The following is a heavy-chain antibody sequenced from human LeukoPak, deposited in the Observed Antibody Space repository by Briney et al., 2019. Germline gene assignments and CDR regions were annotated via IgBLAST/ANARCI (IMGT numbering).Heavy chain of an antibody. CDR3: ARVRTYCGGDCLTDAFDI. D-gene: IGHD2-21*02. V-gene: IGHV4-4*07. CDR1: GGSISSYY. CDR2: IYTSGST. Sequence: SETLSLTCTVSGGSISSYYWSWIRQPAGKGLEWIGRIYTSGSTNYNPSLKSRVTMSVDTSKNQSSLKLSSVTAADTAVYYCARVRTYCGGDCLTDAFDIWGQGTMVTVSS. J-gene: IGHJ3*02.